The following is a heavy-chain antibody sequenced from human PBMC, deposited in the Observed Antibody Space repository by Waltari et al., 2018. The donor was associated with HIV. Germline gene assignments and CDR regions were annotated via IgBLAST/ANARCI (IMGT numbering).Heavy chain of an antibody. D-gene: IGHD6-13*01. Sequence: VHLLESGGGLVQPGGSLRLSCAASGFTFSSYSVNWVRQAPGNGLGWIAYISYSRRHRYYGDAVQGRFTISRDNSKNSLYLQMDSLRADDTAVYYCTRTVSSYKYYFDYWGQGTLVTVSS. CDR2: ISYSRRHR. V-gene: IGHV3-48*04. CDR3: TRTVSSYKYYFDY. CDR1: GFTFSSYS. J-gene: IGHJ4*02.